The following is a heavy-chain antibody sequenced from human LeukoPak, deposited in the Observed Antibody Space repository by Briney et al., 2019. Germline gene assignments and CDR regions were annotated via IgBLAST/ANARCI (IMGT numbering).Heavy chain of an antibody. V-gene: IGHV4-34*01. CDR2: INHSGST. Sequence: SETLSLTCAVYGGSFSGYYWSWLRQPPGKGLEWLGEINHSGSTNYNPSLKSRVTISVDTSKNQFSLKLSSVTAADTAVYYCARGKSGYEFPSYWYFDLWGRGTLVTVSS. CDR1: GGSFSGYY. D-gene: IGHD5-12*01. CDR3: ARGKSGYEFPSYWYFDL. J-gene: IGHJ2*01.